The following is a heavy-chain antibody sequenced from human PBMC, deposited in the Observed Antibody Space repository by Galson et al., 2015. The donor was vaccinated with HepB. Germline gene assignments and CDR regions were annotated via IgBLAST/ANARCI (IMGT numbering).Heavy chain of an antibody. CDR1: GFTFSSYA. CDR3: ARDKEGDCCGSGSYYEFVGAFDI. V-gene: IGHV3-30*04. J-gene: IGHJ3*02. D-gene: IGHD3-10*01. CDR2: ISYDGSNK. Sequence: SLRLSCAASGFTFSSYAMHWVRQAPGKRLEWVAVISYDGSNKYYADSVKGRFTISRDNSKNTLYLQMNSLRAEDTAVYYCARDKEGDCCGSGSYYEFVGAFDIWGQGTMVTVSS.